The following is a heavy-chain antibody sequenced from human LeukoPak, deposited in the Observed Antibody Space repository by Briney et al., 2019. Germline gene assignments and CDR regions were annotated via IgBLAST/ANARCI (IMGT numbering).Heavy chain of an antibody. CDR2: ITESGGRT. Sequence: GRSVRLSCAASGFTFSSDAMSWVRQAPGKGLEWVSVITESGGRTYYADSVKGRYNIYRDSSNNPLSLQMDSLRADDTAVYYCANTDILIGYSDYWGQGTLVTVS. CDR3: ANTDILIGYSDY. V-gene: IGHV3-23*01. J-gene: IGHJ4*02. D-gene: IGHD3-9*01. CDR1: GFTFSSDA.